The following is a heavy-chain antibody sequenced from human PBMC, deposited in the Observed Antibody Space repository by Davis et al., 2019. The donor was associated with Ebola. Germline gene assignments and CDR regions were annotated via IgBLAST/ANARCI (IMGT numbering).Heavy chain of an antibody. J-gene: IGHJ6*02. CDR1: GFVFGDYG. CDR3: AKRRGMDV. Sequence: GESLKISCTGSGFVFGDYGVIWVRQAPGKGLEWVANIKQDGSEKYYVDSVKGRFTISRDNAKNSLYLQMNSLRAEDTAVYYCAKRRGMDVWGQGTTVTVSS. CDR2: IKQDGSEK. V-gene: IGHV3-7*03.